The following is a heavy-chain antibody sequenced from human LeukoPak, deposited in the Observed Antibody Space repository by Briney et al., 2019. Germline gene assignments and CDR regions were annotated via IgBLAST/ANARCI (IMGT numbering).Heavy chain of an antibody. Sequence: SETLSLTCTVSGGSISSGGYYWSWIRQHPGKGLEWIGYIYYSGSTYYNPSLKSRVTISVDTSKNQFSLRLSSVTAGDTAVYYCARDGRSYYDSSGYPLAYAFDIWGQGTMVTVSS. CDR3: ARDGRSYYDSSGYPLAYAFDI. CDR1: GGSISSGGYY. V-gene: IGHV4-31*03. D-gene: IGHD3-22*01. J-gene: IGHJ3*02. CDR2: IYYSGST.